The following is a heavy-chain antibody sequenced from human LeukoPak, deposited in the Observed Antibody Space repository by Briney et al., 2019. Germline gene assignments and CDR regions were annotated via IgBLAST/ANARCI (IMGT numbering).Heavy chain of an antibody. D-gene: IGHD3-3*01. CDR1: GYTFTSYG. J-gene: IGHJ4*02. V-gene: IGHV1-18*01. CDR3: ATAYDLREYFDY. Sequence: ASVKVSCKASGYTFTSYGISWVRQAPGQGLEWMGWISAYNGNTNYAQKLQGRVTMTTDTSTSTAYMELRSLRSEDTAVYYCATAYDLREYFDYWGQGTLVTVSS. CDR2: ISAYNGNT.